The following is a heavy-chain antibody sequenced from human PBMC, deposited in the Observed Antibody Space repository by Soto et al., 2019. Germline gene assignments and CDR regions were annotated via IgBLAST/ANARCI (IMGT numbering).Heavy chain of an antibody. V-gene: IGHV4-31*03. CDR1: GGSISSGSYY. J-gene: IGHJ4*02. Sequence: SETLSLTCTVSGGSISSGSYYWSWIRQHPGKGLEWIGYIYYSGSTYYNPSLKSRVTISVDTSKNQFSLKLSSVTAADTAAYYCARSPARSGYFDYWGQGTLVTVSS. D-gene: IGHD6-25*01. CDR2: IYYSGST. CDR3: ARSPARSGYFDY.